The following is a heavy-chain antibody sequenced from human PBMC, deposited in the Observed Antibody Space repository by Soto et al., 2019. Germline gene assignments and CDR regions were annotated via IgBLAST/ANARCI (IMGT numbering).Heavy chain of an antibody. CDR3: AKLGYCRGGSCYEAYFQH. CDR2: ISGSGGST. Sequence: LSLTCAASGFTFRSYAMSWVRQAPGKGLEWVSAISGSGGSTYYADSVKGRFTISRDNSKNTLYLQMNSLRAEDTAVYYCAKLGYCRGGSCYEAYFQHWGQGTLVTVSS. J-gene: IGHJ1*01. CDR1: GFTFRSYA. V-gene: IGHV3-23*01. D-gene: IGHD2-15*01.